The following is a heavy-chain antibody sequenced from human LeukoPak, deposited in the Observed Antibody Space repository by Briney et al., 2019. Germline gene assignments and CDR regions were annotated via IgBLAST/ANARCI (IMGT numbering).Heavy chain of an antibody. V-gene: IGHV3-23*01. D-gene: IGHD5-18*01. Sequence: GGSLRLSCAASGFTFANYAMSWVRQAPGKGLEWVSSVSGSGGETHSTDSVRGRFTISRDNAKSTLYLHMNSMRPEDTAVYYCANARGNNYGYPDNWGQGTLVTVSS. CDR3: ANARGNNYGYPDN. CDR1: GFTFANYA. J-gene: IGHJ4*02. CDR2: VSGSGGET.